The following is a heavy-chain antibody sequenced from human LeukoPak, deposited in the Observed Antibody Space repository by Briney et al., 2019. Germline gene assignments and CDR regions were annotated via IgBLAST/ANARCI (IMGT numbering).Heavy chain of an antibody. CDR3: TRVSGYRSGWTLGWFDP. Sequence: PGGSLRLSCTASGFTFGDYAMSWVRQAPGKGLEWVGFIRSKAYGGTTEYAASVKGRFTISRDDSKSIAYLQMNSLKTEDTAVYYCTRVSGYRSGWTLGWFDPWGQGTLVTVSS. D-gene: IGHD6-19*01. J-gene: IGHJ5*02. V-gene: IGHV3-49*04. CDR1: GFTFGDYA. CDR2: IRSKAYGGTT.